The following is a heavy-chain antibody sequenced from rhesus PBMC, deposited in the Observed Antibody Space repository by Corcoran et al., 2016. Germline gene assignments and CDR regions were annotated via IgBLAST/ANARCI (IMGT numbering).Heavy chain of an antibody. CDR3: ARRAYALDS. CDR1: GYSISSGYS. V-gene: IGHV4-99*01. CDR2: VSECSGSA. Sequence: QVQLQESGPGLVKPSETLSLTCAVSGYSISSGYSWVWIRQPPGKGLDYIGYVSECSGSAYSNPSRKSRVTISSDTSKNQFSLNLKSMTAADTAVYFCARRAYALDSWGQGVLVLVSS. J-gene: IGHJ6*01.